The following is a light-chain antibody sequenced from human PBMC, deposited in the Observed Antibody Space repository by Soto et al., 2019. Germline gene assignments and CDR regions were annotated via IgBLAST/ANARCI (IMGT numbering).Light chain of an antibody. CDR2: LGS. Sequence: DIAMTQSPLSLPVTPGEPASISCRPSQSLQHSNGYNYLDWSLPKPGQSPQILIYLGSNRASGAPDRFSGSGSGTDFTLKISRVEAEDLGVYYCMQALQTPTFGQGTRLEIK. V-gene: IGKV2-28*01. J-gene: IGKJ5*01. CDR1: QSLQHSNGYNY. CDR3: MQALQTPT.